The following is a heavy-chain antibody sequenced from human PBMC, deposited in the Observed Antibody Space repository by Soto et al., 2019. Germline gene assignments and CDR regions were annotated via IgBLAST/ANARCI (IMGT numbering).Heavy chain of an antibody. CDR3: ARHLTRNYYYYGMDV. Sequence: QVQLVQSGAEVKKPGSSVKVSCKASGGTFSTYAISWVRQAPGQGLEWMGGIIPIFNRPNYAQKFQARLTXXADESSSTAYMALSSLRSEDTAVYYGARHLTRNYYYYGMDVWGRGTTVTVSS. D-gene: IGHD2-2*01. V-gene: IGHV1-69*12. J-gene: IGHJ6*02. CDR2: IIPIFNRP. CDR1: GGTFSTYA.